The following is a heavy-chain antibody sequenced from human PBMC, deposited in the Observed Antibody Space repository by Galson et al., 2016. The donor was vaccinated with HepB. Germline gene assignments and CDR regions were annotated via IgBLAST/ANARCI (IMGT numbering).Heavy chain of an antibody. D-gene: IGHD3-22*01. J-gene: IGHJ4*02. CDR1: GYSFTTYW. CDR2: IYPGDSDT. V-gene: IGHV5-51*01. Sequence: QSGAEVKKPGESLKISCRGSGYSFTTYWIGWVRQMPGKGLEWMGIIYPGDSDTRYSPSCQGQVTISVDKPIGTAYLQWSSLKASATAMYYCARTWTNSATSGYHFDYWGQGTLVTVSS. CDR3: ARTWTNSATSGYHFDY.